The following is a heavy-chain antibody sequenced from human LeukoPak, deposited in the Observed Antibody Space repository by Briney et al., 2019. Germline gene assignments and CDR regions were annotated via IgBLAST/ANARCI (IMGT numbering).Heavy chain of an antibody. CDR2: ITKAGSEK. V-gene: IGHV3-7*03. D-gene: IGHD3-10*01. CDR3: ARDWVTGVPFDAFDI. CDR1: GFILSSYW. J-gene: IGHJ3*02. Sequence: GGAVRLSCAASGFILSSYWLSGVRQAPGKGREGVANITKAGSEKYYVHSVKRRLTLSRQNAKNSPYIHMNSLTAEDTPMYYCARDWVTGVPFDAFDIWGQGKMVSVSS.